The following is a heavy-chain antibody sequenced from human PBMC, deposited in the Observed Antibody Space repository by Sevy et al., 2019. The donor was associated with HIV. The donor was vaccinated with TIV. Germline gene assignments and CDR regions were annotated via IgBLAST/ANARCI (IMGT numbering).Heavy chain of an antibody. D-gene: IGHD6-13*01. CDR3: ARDGLPAPAKFDY. J-gene: IGHJ4*02. CDR1: GFTFKTYN. CDR2: ITSSSSII. V-gene: IGHV3-48*01. Sequence: GGSLRLSCVASGFTFKTYNMNWVRQAPGKGLEWVSYITSSSSIIYYADSVRDRFTISRDNAKNSLYLQMNSLRPEDTAVCFCARDGLPAPAKFDYWGQGTQVTVSS.